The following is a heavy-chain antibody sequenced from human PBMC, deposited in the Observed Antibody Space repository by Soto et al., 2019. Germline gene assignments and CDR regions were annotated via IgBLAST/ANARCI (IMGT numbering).Heavy chain of an antibody. CDR2: IWHDGSNK. D-gene: IGHD2-21*02. V-gene: IGHV3-33*03. CDR1: GFTFSTYG. CDR3: AKVGTNAWYFDY. J-gene: IGHJ4*01. Sequence: GGSLRLSCAASGFTFSTYGMHWVRQAPGKGLEGVAVIWHDGSNKYFADSVRGRFTISRDKSKNTLYLQMDSLRAEDTAVYYCAKVGTNAWYFDYRGQRTLVTVS.